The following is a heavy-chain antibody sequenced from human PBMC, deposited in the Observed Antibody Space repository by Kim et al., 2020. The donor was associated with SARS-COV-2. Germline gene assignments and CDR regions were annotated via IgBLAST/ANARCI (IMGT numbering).Heavy chain of an antibody. CDR3: ARDRAHCTGLRCYYGMDV. CDR2: IYYSGST. Sequence: SETLSLTCTVSGGSISSYYWSWIRQPPGKGLEWIGYIYYSGSTNYNPSLKSRVTISVDTSKNQFSLKLSSVTAADTAVYYCARDRAHCTGLRCYYGMDVWGQGTTVTVSS. CDR1: GGSISSYY. V-gene: IGHV4-59*13. J-gene: IGHJ6*02. D-gene: IGHD2-8*01.